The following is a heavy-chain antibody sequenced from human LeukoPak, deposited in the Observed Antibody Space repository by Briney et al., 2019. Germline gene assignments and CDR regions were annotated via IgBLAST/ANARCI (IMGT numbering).Heavy chain of an antibody. V-gene: IGHV3-30*18. Sequence: GGSLRLSCAASGFTFSSYGMHWVRQAPGKGLEWVAVISYDGSNKYYADSVKGRFTISRDNSKNTLYLQMNSLRAEDTAVYYCAKDLIPRYSSDCYDYWGQGTLVTVSS. J-gene: IGHJ4*02. CDR1: GFTFSSYG. CDR3: AKDLIPRYSSDCYDY. CDR2: ISYDGSNK. D-gene: IGHD6-19*01.